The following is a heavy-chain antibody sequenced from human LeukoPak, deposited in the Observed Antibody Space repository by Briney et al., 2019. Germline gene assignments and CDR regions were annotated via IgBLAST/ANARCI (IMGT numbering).Heavy chain of an antibody. D-gene: IGHD3-22*01. CDR2: IRYDGSNK. J-gene: IGHJ4*02. V-gene: IGHV3-30*02. CDR1: GFTFSSYG. Sequence: GGSLRLSCAASGFTFSSYGMHWVRQAPGKGLEWVAFIRYDGSNKYYADSVKGRFTISRDNSKNTLYLQMNSLRAEDTAVYYCAKDSDGYYYDSSGYYSALDYWGQGTLVTVSS. CDR3: AKDSDGYYYDSSGYYSALDY.